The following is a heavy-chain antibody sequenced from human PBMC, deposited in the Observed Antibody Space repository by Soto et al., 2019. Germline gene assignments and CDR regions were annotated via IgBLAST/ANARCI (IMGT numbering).Heavy chain of an antibody. J-gene: IGHJ5*02. CDR1: GSSLSTSGVG. CDR2: IYWNDDK. D-gene: IGHD3-3*01. CDR3: AHRYYDFWSDPGGFDP. Sequence: SGPTLVNPTQTLTLTCTFSGSSLSTSGVGVGWIRQPPGKALEWLALIYWNDDKRYSPSLKSRLTITKDTSKNQVVLTMTNMDPVDTATYYCAHRYYDFWSDPGGFDPWGQGTLVTVSS. V-gene: IGHV2-5*01.